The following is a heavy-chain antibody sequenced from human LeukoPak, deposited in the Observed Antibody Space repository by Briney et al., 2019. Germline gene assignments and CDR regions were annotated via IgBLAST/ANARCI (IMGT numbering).Heavy chain of an antibody. J-gene: IGHJ5*02. CDR3: ARLVEAYYGSGGNWLDP. D-gene: IGHD3-10*01. Sequence: GESLKISCKGSGYSFTNYWIGWVRQMPGKGLEWMGIIYPGDSDTRYSPSFQGQVTISADKSISTAYLQWSSLKASDTAMYYCARLVEAYYGSGGNWLDPWGQGALVTVSS. CDR1: GYSFTNYW. CDR2: IYPGDSDT. V-gene: IGHV5-51*01.